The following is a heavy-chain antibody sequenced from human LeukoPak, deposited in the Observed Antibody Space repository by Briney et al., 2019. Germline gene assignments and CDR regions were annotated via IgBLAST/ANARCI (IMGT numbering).Heavy chain of an antibody. Sequence: GGSLRLSCAASGFTFSSYWMSWVRQAPGKGLEWVANIKQDGGEKYYVDCVKGRFTISRDNAKNSLYLQMNSLRAEDTAVYYCARVTGYSYGWGILTGYYVGGYFDYWGQGTLVTVSS. CDR3: ARVTGYSYGWGILTGYYVGGYFDY. CDR1: GFTFSSYW. D-gene: IGHD3-9*01. J-gene: IGHJ4*02. CDR2: IKQDGGEK. V-gene: IGHV3-7*03.